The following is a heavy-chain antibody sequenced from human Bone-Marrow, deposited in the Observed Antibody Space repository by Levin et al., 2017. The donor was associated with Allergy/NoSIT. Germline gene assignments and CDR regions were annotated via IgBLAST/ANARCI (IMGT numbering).Heavy chain of an antibody. D-gene: IGHD3-10*01. CDR2: ISSSSSYI. V-gene: IGHV3-21*01. CDR3: ARIMVQGLSWFDP. CDR1: GFTFSSYS. J-gene: IGHJ5*02. Sequence: GGSLRLSCAASGFTFSSYSMNWVRQAPGKGLEWVSSISSSSSYIYYADSVKGRFTISRDNAKNSLYLQMNSLRAEDTAVYYCARIMVQGLSWFDPWGQGTLVTVSS.